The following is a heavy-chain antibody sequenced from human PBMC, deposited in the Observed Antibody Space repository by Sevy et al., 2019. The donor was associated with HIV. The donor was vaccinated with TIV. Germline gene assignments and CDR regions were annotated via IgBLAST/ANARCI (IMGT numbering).Heavy chain of an antibody. D-gene: IGHD3-22*01. J-gene: IGHJ3*02. CDR3: ASLGSSGTDAFDI. CDR2: ISYDGSNK. Sequence: GGSLRLSCAASGFTFSSYAMHWVRQAPGKGLEWVAVISYDGSNKYYADSVKGRFTISRDNSKNTLYLQMNSPRAEDTAVYYCASLGSSGTDAFDIWGQGTMVTVSS. CDR1: GFTFSSYA. V-gene: IGHV3-30-3*01.